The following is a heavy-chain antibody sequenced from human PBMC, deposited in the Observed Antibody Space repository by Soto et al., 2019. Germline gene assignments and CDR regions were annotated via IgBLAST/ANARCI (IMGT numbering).Heavy chain of an antibody. D-gene: IGHD1-26*01. CDR3: VRWEITNY. CDR2: VNGDGSNT. CDR1: GFTFSRYW. J-gene: IGHJ4*02. V-gene: IGHV3-74*01. Sequence: EVQLVESGGGLVQPGGSPSLSCAASGFTFSRYWMHWVRQAPGKGLVWVSRVNGDGSNTNYAECVKGRFTVSRDNAKNTLYLQMNSLTAEDTAVYYCVRWEITNYWGQGTLVTVSS.